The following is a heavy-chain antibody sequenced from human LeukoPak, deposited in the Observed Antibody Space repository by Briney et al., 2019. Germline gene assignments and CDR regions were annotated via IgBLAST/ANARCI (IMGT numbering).Heavy chain of an antibody. J-gene: IGHJ6*03. CDR2: IRYDGSNK. V-gene: IGHV3-30*02. CDR1: GFTFSSYG. D-gene: IGHD2-2*02. Sequence: PGGSLRLSCAASGFTFSSYGMHWVRQAPGEGLEWVAFIRYDGSNKYYADSVKGRFTISRDNSKNTLYLQMNSLRAEDTAVYYCAKGGRNCSSTSCYRGREYYYYYYYMDVWGKGTTVTVSS. CDR3: AKGGRNCSSTSCYRGREYYYYYYYMDV.